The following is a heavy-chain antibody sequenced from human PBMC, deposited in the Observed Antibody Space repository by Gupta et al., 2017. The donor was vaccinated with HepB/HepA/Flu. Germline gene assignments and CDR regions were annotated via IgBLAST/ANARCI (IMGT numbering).Heavy chain of an antibody. D-gene: IGHD5-18*01. CDR1: GFSLSTSGVG. V-gene: IGHV2-5*02. Sequence: QITLKESGPTLVKPTQTLTLTCTFSGFSLSTSGVGVGWIRQPPGKALEWLALIYLDDDKRYSPSLKSRLTITKDTSKNQVVLTMTNMDPVDTATDYCAHRDIQRWAARGYYCDYWGQGTLVTVSS. J-gene: IGHJ4*02. CDR2: IYLDDDK. CDR3: AHRDIQRWAARGYYCDY.